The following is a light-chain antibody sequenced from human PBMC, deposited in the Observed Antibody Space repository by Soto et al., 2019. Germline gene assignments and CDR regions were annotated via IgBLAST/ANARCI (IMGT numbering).Light chain of an antibody. Sequence: EIVLTQSPGTLSLSPGERATLSCRASQSLSSRNLAWYQQKPGQAPRLLIYAASTRATGIPARFSGSGSGTEFTLTISSLQSEDFAVYYCQQYDNWPPITFGQGTRREIK. CDR2: AAS. CDR1: QSLSSRN. CDR3: QQYDNWPPIT. V-gene: IGKV3-15*01. J-gene: IGKJ5*01.